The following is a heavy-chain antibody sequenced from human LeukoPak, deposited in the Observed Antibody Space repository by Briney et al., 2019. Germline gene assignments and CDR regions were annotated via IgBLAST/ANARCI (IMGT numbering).Heavy chain of an antibody. J-gene: IGHJ4*02. CDR1: GVSICGYY. D-gene: IGHD1-26*01. Sequence: PSETLSFTCTVSGVSICGYYWGWLRQPPGQGLEWNGNIHYSRSTNNNPSLKSRVTISVDTSKNQFSLKLSSVTAADTAVYYCARGWQSVGPWGQGTLVTVSS. CDR2: IHYSRST. V-gene: IGHV4-59*01. CDR3: ARGWQSVGP.